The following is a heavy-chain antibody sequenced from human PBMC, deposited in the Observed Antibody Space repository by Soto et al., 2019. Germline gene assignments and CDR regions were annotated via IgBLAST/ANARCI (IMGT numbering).Heavy chain of an antibody. D-gene: IGHD3-22*01. CDR1: GGTFSSWA. Sequence: ASVKVSCKASGGTFSSWAISWVRQAPGQGLEWMGGIIPIVGTANYAQKFQGRVTITADESTSTAYMELSSLRSEDKAAYYCAGLFQYDYWRQGTLLTVSS. CDR2: IIPIVGTA. CDR3: AGLFQYDY. J-gene: IGHJ4*02. V-gene: IGHV1-69*01.